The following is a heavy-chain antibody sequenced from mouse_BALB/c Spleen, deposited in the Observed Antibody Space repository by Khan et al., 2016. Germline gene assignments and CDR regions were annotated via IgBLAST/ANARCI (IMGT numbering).Heavy chain of an antibody. CDR1: GYTFTSYT. D-gene: IGHD2-1*01. CDR2: INPTSGYT. Sequence: QVQLQQSGAELARPGASVRMSCKASGYTFTSYTIHWVKQRPGQGLEWIGYINPTSGYTNYNQKFKDKATLTADKSSSTAYMQLSSLTSEDSAVYYGERSRRVRRNYLLDYWGQGTTLTDSS. J-gene: IGHJ2*01. CDR3: ERSRRVRRNYLLDY. V-gene: IGHV1-4*01.